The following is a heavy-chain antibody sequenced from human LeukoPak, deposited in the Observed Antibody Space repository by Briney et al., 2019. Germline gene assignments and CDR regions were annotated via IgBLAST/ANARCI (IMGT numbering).Heavy chain of an antibody. J-gene: IGHJ4*02. D-gene: IGHD3-22*01. CDR1: GGSISSSSYY. Sequence: SETLSLTCTVSGGSISSSSYYWGWIRQPPGKGLEWIGSIYYSGSTYYNPSLRSRVTISVDTSKNQFSLNLTSVTAADTALYYCARRSGYYHDVPGYSEYYFDYWGQGNLVTVSS. CDR3: ARRSGYYHDVPGYSEYYFDY. CDR2: IYYSGST. V-gene: IGHV4-39*01.